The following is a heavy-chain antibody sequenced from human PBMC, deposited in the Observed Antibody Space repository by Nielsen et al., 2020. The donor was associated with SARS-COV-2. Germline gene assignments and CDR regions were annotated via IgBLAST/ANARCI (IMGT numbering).Heavy chain of an antibody. CDR2: IKSKTDGGTT. J-gene: IGHJ6*02. CDR3: ARDLPHYGMDV. CDR1: GFTFSNAW. D-gene: IGHD3-3*01. V-gene: IGHV3-15*01. Sequence: GGSLRLSCAASGFTFSNAWMSWVRQAPGKGLEWVGRIKSKTDGGTTDYAAPVKGRFTISRDDSKNTLYLQMNSLKTEDTAVYYCARDLPHYGMDVWGQGTTVTVSS.